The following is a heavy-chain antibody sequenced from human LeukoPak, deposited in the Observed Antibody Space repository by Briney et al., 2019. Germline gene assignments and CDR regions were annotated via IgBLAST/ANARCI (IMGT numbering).Heavy chain of an antibody. Sequence: ASVKVSYKASGYTFTGYYMHWVRQAPGQGLEWMGWVNPNSGGTNYAQKFQGRVTMTRDTSISTAYMELSRLRSDDTAVFYCARRAQVERRHSQFDYWGQGTLVTVSS. CDR1: GYTFTGYY. CDR2: VNPNSGGT. CDR3: ARRAQVERRHSQFDY. D-gene: IGHD1-1*01. J-gene: IGHJ4*02. V-gene: IGHV1-2*02.